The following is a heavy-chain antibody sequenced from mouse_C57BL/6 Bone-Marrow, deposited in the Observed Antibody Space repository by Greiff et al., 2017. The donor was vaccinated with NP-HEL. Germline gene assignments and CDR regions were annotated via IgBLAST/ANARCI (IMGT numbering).Heavy chain of an antibody. CDR1: GYTFTSYW. Sequence: QVQLQQPGTELVKPGASVKLSCKASGYTFTSYWMHWVKQRPGQGLEWIGEIDPSDSYTNYNQKFKGKSTLTVDKSSSTAYMQLSSLTSEDSAVYYCAREGDYYGSSYTAWFAYWGQGTLVTVSA. J-gene: IGHJ3*01. V-gene: IGHV1-69*01. CDR3: AREGDYYGSSYTAWFAY. CDR2: IDPSDSYT. D-gene: IGHD1-1*01.